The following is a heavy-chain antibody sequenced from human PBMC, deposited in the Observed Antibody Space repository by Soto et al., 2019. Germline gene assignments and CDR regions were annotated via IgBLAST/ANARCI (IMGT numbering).Heavy chain of an antibody. D-gene: IGHD5-12*01. Sequence: QVQLQESGPGLVKPSQTLSLTCTVSGGSISSGGYYWSWIRQHPGKGLEWIGYIYYSGSTYYNPSLNSRGTISVDTSKNQFSLKLSSVTAADTAVYYCASEVAKRLWYFDLWGRGTLVTVSS. V-gene: IGHV4-31*03. CDR3: ASEVAKRLWYFDL. CDR1: GGSISSGGYY. J-gene: IGHJ2*01. CDR2: IYYSGST.